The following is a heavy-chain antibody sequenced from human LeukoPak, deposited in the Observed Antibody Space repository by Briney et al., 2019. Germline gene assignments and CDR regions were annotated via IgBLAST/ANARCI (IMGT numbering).Heavy chain of an antibody. J-gene: IGHJ4*02. V-gene: IGHV3-7*01. D-gene: IGHD3-22*01. Sequence: AGGSLRLSCAASGFTFSSYWMSWVRQAPGKGLEWVANIKQDGSEKYYVDSVKGRFTISRDNAKNSLYLQMNSLRAEDTAVYYCARYDSSGYSPLDYWGQGTLVTVSS. CDR3: ARYDSSGYSPLDY. CDR1: GFTFSSYW. CDR2: IKQDGSEK.